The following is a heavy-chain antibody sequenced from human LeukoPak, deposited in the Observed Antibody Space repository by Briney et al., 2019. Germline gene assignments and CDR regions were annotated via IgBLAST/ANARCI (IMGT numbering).Heavy chain of an antibody. CDR1: GYTFTSYY. D-gene: IGHD5-12*01. Sequence: VASVKVSCKASGYTFTSYYMHWIRQAPGQGFEWMGIINPRGGGTSYAQKFQGRVTITGDTSTSTVYMDLSSLTSEDTAVYFCATGGGVDLMASPWGQGTLVTVSS. J-gene: IGHJ5*02. CDR3: ATGGGVDLMASP. V-gene: IGHV1-46*01. CDR2: INPRGGGT.